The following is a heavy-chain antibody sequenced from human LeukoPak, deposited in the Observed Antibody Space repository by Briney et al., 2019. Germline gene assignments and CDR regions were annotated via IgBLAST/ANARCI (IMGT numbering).Heavy chain of an antibody. CDR3: AGLRGATVAHNWFDP. J-gene: IGHJ5*02. CDR2: IYYSGST. CDR1: GVSISSYY. D-gene: IGHD6-19*01. Sequence: SETLSLTCTVSGVSISSYYWSWIRQPPGKGLEWIGYIYYSGSTNYNPSLKSRVTISVDTSKNQFSLRLSSVTAADTAVYYCAGLRGATVAHNWFDPWGQGTLVTVSS. V-gene: IGHV4-59*12.